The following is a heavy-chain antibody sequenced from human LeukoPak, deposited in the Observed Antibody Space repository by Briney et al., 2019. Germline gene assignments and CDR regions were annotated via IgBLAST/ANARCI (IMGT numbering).Heavy chain of an antibody. CDR1: GYSISSGYY. J-gene: IGHJ6*03. V-gene: IGHV4-38-2*01. CDR2: IYHSGSA. CDR3: ARHTSPNWGSPYYYYMDV. Sequence: SETLSLTCAVSGYSISSGYYWGWIRQPPGKGLEWIGSIYHSGSAYYNPSLKSRVTISVDTSKNQFSLKLSSVTAADTAVYYCARHTSPNWGSPYYYYMDVWGKGTTVTVSS. D-gene: IGHD7-27*01.